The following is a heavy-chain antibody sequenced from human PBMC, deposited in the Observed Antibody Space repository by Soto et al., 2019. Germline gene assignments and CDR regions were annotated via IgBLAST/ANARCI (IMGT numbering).Heavy chain of an antibody. CDR1: GYTFTSYG. CDR3: AGSGTDYDFWSGYPNWFDP. CDR2: ISAYNGNT. V-gene: IGHV1-18*01. J-gene: IGHJ5*02. D-gene: IGHD3-3*01. Sequence: ASVKVSCKASGYTFTSYGISWVRQAPGQGLKWMGWISAYNGNTNYAQKLQGRVTMTTDTSTSTAYMELRSLRSDDTAVYYCAGSGTDYDFWSGYPNWFDPWGQGTLVTVSS.